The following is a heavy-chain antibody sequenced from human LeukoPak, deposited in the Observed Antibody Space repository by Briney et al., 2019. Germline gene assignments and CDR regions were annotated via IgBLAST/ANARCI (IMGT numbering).Heavy chain of an antibody. Sequence: SVKVSCKASGYTFTGYYMHWVRQAPGQGLEWMGWINPNSGGTNYPQKLQGRVTMTRNTSISTAYMELSRLRSDDKAVYYCARGPINSSSSVDYFDYWGQGTLVTVSS. CDR2: INPNSGGT. CDR1: GYTFTGYY. D-gene: IGHD6-6*01. CDR3: ARGPINSSSSVDYFDY. J-gene: IGHJ4*02. V-gene: IGHV1-2*02.